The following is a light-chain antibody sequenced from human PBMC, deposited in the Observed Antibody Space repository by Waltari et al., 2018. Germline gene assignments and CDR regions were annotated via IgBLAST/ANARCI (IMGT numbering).Light chain of an antibody. CDR2: ATS. CDR3: QQYASSPGT. J-gene: IGKJ2*01. V-gene: IGKV3-20*01. Sequence: EIVLTHSPHTLSLSPGERATLFCRASQNVNSRYVAWYHQKPGQPPRLLIYATSTRATGIADRFSGSGSGTDFTLTISRLEPEDFAVYFCQQYASSPGTFGQGTKVEIK. CDR1: QNVNSRY.